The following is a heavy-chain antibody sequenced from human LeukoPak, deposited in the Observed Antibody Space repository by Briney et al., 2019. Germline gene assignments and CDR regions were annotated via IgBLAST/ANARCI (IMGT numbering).Heavy chain of an antibody. CDR2: ISYDGRRK. CDR3: VKDRGYNFFGMDA. Sequence: QPGGPLRLSCAASGFTFKNYGIHWVRQAPGKGLEWVAVISYDGRRKHYADPVKGRFAISRDNSKNTLYPQVNNLRFEDTAVYFCVKDRGYNFFGMDAWGQGTTVTVSS. CDR1: GFTFKNYG. J-gene: IGHJ6*02. V-gene: IGHV3-30*18. D-gene: IGHD2-2*02.